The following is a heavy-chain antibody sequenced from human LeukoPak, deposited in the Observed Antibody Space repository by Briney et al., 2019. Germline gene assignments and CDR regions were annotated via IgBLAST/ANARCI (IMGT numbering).Heavy chain of an antibody. CDR1: GGTFSSTV. V-gene: IGHV1-69*05. CDR2: SFPIFGRT. D-gene: IGHD4/OR15-4a*01. Sequence: SVKVSCKASGGTFSSTVISWLRQAPGQGLEWMGGSFPIFGRTHYAQKFQGRVTITTDESTGTAYMELSSLRSEDTSVYDCARDVFNRDPHYGGPVHDWGQGTLVTVSS. J-gene: IGHJ4*02. CDR3: ARDVFNRDPHYGGPVHD.